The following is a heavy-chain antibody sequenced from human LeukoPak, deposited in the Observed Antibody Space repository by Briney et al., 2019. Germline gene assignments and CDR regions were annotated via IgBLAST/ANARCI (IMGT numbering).Heavy chain of an antibody. J-gene: IGHJ5*01. D-gene: IGHD3-10*01. V-gene: IGHV4-4*02. CDR2: IYHTGGT. CDR1: GGSISGTNW. Sequence: PSGTLSLTCAVSGGSISGTNWWSWVRQPPGKGLEWIGEIYHTGGTNYNPSLRSRVTISVDKSNNQFSLKLSSVTAADTAIYYCARVSYGPGLNWFDSWGQGTLVTVSS. CDR3: ARVSYGPGLNWFDS.